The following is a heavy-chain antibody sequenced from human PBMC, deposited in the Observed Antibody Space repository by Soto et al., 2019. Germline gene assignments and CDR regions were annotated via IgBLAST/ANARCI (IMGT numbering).Heavy chain of an antibody. Sequence: EVQLLESGGGLVQPGGSLRLSCAASGFTFSNYAMNWVRQAPVKGLEWVSVISGSGDSTYHADSVKGRFTISRDNSKNTLYLRRNGLRAEDTAVYCCASRGSGSYYDYWGQGTLVTVSS. J-gene: IGHJ4*02. CDR2: ISGSGDST. CDR1: GFTFSNYA. CDR3: ASRGSGSYYDY. V-gene: IGHV3-23*01. D-gene: IGHD1-26*01.